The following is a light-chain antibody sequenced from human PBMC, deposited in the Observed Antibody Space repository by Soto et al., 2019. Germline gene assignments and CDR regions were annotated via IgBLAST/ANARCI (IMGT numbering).Light chain of an antibody. CDR1: QSVSNN. V-gene: IGKV3-15*01. CDR2: GAS. CDR3: QQYNNWPL. J-gene: IGKJ1*01. Sequence: EIVLTQSPDTLSLSPGERATLSCRASQSVSNNLAWYQQKPGQAPRLLIYGASTRATGIPARFSGSGSGTEFTLTISSLQSEDFAVHYCQQYNNWPLFGQGTKVDIK.